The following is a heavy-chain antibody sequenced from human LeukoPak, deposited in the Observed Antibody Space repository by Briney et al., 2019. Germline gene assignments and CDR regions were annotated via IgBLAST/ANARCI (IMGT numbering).Heavy chain of an antibody. CDR2: ISSDSSTI. CDR1: GFTFSSYG. CDR3: ARGSSGWYYFDY. V-gene: IGHV3-48*02. Sequence: PGGSLRLSCAASGFTFSSYGMNWVRKAPGKGLEWVSYISSDSSTIYYADSVKGRFTISRDNAKNSLYLQMNSLRDEDTAVYYCARGSSGWYYFDYWGQGTLVTVSS. D-gene: IGHD6-19*01. J-gene: IGHJ4*02.